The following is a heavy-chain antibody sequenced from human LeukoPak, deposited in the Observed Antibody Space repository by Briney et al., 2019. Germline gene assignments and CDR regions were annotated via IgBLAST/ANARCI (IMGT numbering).Heavy chain of an antibody. CDR3: ARENSGSYREFDY. CDR1: GGSISSYY. V-gene: IGHV4-4*07. D-gene: IGHD1-26*01. CDR2: IYTSGST. J-gene: IGHJ4*02. Sequence: PSGTLSLTCTVPGGSISSYYWSWIRQPAGKGLEWIGRIYTSGSTNYNASLKSRVSMSVDTSKNQFSLKLSSVTAADTAVFYCARENSGSYREFDYWGQGTLVTVSS.